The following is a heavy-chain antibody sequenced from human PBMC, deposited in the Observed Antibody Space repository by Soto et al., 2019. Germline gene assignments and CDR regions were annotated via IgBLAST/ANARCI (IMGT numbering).Heavy chain of an antibody. CDR1: GFTFSSYS. J-gene: IGHJ4*02. D-gene: IGHD3-3*01. Sequence: SGWSLRLSCSASGFTFSSYSMNWGRQAPGKWLEWISYISTTSSSIYYADSVKGRFTISRDNAKNSLFLQMNSLRDEDTAVYYCARKGVAFDYWGQGALVNVSS. CDR2: ISTTSSSI. CDR3: ARKGVAFDY. V-gene: IGHV3-48*02.